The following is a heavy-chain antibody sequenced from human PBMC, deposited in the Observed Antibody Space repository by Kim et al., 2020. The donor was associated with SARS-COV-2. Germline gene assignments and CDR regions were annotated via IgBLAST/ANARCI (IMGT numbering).Heavy chain of an antibody. J-gene: IGHJ3*02. V-gene: IGHV3-21*01. D-gene: IGHD3-10*01. CDR3: ARDGAPYYYGSGSPPVEAFET. CDR1: GFTFSSHS. Sequence: GGSLRLSCAASGFTFSSHSMNWVRQAPGKGLEWVSSISSSSSYIYYADSVKGRFTISRDTAKNSLYLQMNSLSAGDTAVYYCARDGAPYYYGSGSPPVEAFETWGQGTMVTVSS. CDR2: ISSSSSYI.